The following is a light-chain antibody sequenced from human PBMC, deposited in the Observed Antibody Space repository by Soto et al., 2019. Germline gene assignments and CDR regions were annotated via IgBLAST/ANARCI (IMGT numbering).Light chain of an antibody. CDR3: QQYNSYWT. J-gene: IGKJ1*01. CDR2: DAS. CDR1: QSISSW. V-gene: IGKV1-5*01. Sequence: DIQMTQSPSTLSASVGDRVTITCRASQSISSWLAWYQQKPGKAPKLLIYDASSLESVIPSRFSGSGSATEFTLTISSLQPDDFATYYCQQYNSYWTCGQGTKVEIK.